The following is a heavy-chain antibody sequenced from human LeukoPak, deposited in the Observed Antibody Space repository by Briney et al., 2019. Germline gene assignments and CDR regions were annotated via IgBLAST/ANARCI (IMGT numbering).Heavy chain of an antibody. V-gene: IGHV4-34*01. Sequence: SETLSLTCAVYGGSFSGYYWSWIRQPPGKGLEWIGEINHSGSTNYNPSLKSRVTISVDTSKNQFSLKLSSVTAADTAVYYCARGHYGSGSYYQARYYFDYWGQGTLVTVSS. D-gene: IGHD3-10*01. CDR2: INHSGST. CDR1: GGSFSGYY. J-gene: IGHJ4*02. CDR3: ARGHYGSGSYYQARYYFDY.